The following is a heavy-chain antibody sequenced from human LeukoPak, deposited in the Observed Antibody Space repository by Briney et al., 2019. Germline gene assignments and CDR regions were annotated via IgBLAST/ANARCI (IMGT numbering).Heavy chain of an antibody. Sequence: ASVKVSCEASGYTFTSYYMHWVRQAPGQGLEWMGIINPSGGSTSYAQKFQGRVTMTRDTSTSTVYMELSSLRSEDTAVYYCARGTDIVVVVAATPDLDYWGQGTLVTVSS. CDR2: INPSGGST. CDR1: GYTFTSYY. CDR3: ARGTDIVVVVAATPDLDY. V-gene: IGHV1-46*01. J-gene: IGHJ4*02. D-gene: IGHD2-15*01.